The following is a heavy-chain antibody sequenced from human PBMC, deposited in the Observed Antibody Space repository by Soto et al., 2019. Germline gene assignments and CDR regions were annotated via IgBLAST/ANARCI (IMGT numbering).Heavy chain of an antibody. CDR1: GGSISSSSYY. V-gene: IGHV4-39*01. CDR3: ARHLVVAATTYNWFDL. Sequence: SETLSLTCTVSGGSISSSSYYWGWIRQLPGKGLEWIGSIFYSQSTYYNPSPRSRVAIYIDLSKNQFSLKLSSVTAADTAVYYCARHLVVAATTYNWFDLWGQGTLVTVSS. CDR2: IFYSQST. J-gene: IGHJ5*02. D-gene: IGHD2-15*01.